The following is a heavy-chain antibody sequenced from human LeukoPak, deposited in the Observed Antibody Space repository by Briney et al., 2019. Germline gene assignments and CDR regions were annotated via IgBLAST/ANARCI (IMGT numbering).Heavy chain of an antibody. CDR2: IYYSGST. Sequence: SETLSLTCTVSGGSISSSSYYWGWIRQPPGKGLEWIGSIYYSGSTYYNPSLKSRVTISVDTSKNQFSLKLSSVTAADTAVYYCARRYIAVAGNPFDYWGQGTLVTVSS. CDR1: GGSISSSSYY. D-gene: IGHD6-19*01. J-gene: IGHJ4*02. CDR3: ARRYIAVAGNPFDY. V-gene: IGHV4-39*07.